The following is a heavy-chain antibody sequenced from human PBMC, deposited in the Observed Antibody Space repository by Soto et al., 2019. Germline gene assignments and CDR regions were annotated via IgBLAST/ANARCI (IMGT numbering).Heavy chain of an antibody. D-gene: IGHD3-10*01. Sequence: GGSLRLSCAGSGFAFSTFDIHWVRQAPGKGLEWVSGIGTLSDTFYAASVQGRFTISRQNAKNSVYLQMNSLRAGDTAFYYCARGRSFSYDSTPPPMFDPWGQGTLVTSPQ. CDR1: GFAFSTFD. CDR3: ARGRSFSYDSTPPPMFDP. V-gene: IGHV3-13*01. J-gene: IGHJ5*02. CDR2: IGTLSDT.